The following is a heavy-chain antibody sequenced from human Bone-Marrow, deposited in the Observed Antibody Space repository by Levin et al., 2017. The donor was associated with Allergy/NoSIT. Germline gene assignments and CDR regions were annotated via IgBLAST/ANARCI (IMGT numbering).Heavy chain of an antibody. CDR1: GYTFTSYG. CDR2: ISPYNGNT. CDR3: ATVRCNPQPLDF. Sequence: PSVKVSCKASGYTFTSYGISWVRQAPGQGLEWVGFISPYNGNTNYAQKLQGRVTMTTDTSTSTAYMELRSLRSDDTAVYYCATVRCNPQPLDFWGQGTLVTVSS. V-gene: IGHV1-18*01. J-gene: IGHJ4*02. D-gene: IGHD3-10*02.